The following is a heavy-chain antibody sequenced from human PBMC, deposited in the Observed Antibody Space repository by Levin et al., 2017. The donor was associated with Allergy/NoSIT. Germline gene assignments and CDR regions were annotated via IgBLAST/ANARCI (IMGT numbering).Heavy chain of an antibody. CDR2: IRSKANSYAT. D-gene: IGHD3-10*01. Sequence: LSLTCAASGFTFSGSAMHWVRQASGKGLEWVGRIRSKANSYATAYAASVKGRFTISRDDSKNTAYLQMNSLKTEDTAVYYCTVAVTMVRGVLSFDYWGQGTLVTVSS. CDR1: GFTFSGSA. J-gene: IGHJ4*02. CDR3: TVAVTMVRGVLSFDY. V-gene: IGHV3-73*01.